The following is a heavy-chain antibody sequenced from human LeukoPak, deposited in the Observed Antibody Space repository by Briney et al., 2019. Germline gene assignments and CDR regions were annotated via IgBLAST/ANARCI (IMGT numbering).Heavy chain of an antibody. D-gene: IGHD3-3*01. CDR3: ARDNDFWSGYYSFDF. V-gene: IGHV4-31*03. J-gene: IGHJ4*02. CDR2: IYYSGST. CDR1: GDSINSAAYY. Sequence: PSQTLSLTCTVSGDSINSAAYYWSWIRQHPGKGLEWIGYIYYSGSTSYNPSLQSRVTISIDTSKNQFSLKLSSVTAADTAVYYCARDNDFWSGYYSFDFWGRETLVTVSS.